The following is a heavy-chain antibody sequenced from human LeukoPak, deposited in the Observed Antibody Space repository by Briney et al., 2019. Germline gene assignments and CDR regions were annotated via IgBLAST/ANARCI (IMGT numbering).Heavy chain of an antibody. J-gene: IGHJ4*02. CDR1: GFTFSSYA. CDR3: AKDVRAGQGRNLDS. D-gene: IGHD3-16*02. Sequence: GGSLRLSCAASGFTFSSYAMSWVGQAPGKGLEWVSSISGSGASTYYMDSVKGRFTISRDNSKNTLYLQVNSLRAEDTAIYYCAKDVRAGQGRNLDSWGQGTLITVSS. V-gene: IGHV3-23*01. CDR2: ISGSGAST.